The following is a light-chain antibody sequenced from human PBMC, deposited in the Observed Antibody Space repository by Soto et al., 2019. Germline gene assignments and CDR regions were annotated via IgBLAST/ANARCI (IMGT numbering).Light chain of an antibody. J-gene: IGLJ3*02. CDR3: QVWDSDSDHPRV. Sequence: SYELTQPPSVSVAPGKTARITCGENNIGGKSVHWYQQKPGQAPVLVIYFDTDRPSGIPERFSGSNSGSTATLTISRVEAGDEADYYCQVWDSDSDHPRVFGGGTKVTVL. CDR2: FDT. CDR1: NIGGKS. V-gene: IGLV3-21*04.